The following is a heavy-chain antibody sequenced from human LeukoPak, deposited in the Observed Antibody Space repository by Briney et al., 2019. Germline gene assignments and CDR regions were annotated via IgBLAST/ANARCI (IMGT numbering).Heavy chain of an antibody. CDR1: GFTFSSYW. J-gene: IGHJ4*02. Sequence: NPGGSLRLSCAASGFTFSSYWMHWVRQAPGKGLVWVSRINTDGSSTSYADSVKGRFTISRDNSKNTLYLQMNSLRAEDTAVYYCARVGESSWFDYWGQGTLVTVSS. V-gene: IGHV3-74*01. D-gene: IGHD6-13*01. CDR3: ARVGESSWFDY. CDR2: INTDGSST.